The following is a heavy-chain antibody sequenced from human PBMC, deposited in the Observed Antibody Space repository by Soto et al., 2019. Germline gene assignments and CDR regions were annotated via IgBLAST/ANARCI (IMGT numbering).Heavy chain of an antibody. CDR2: IIPILGIA. D-gene: IGHD3-10*01. Sequence: SVKVSCKASGGTFSSYTISWVRQAPGQGLEWMGRIIPILGIANYAQKFQGRVTITADKSTSTAYMELSSLRSEDTAVYYCAPGRYYGSGIDARNNGNRPIDYWGQGTLVTVSS. J-gene: IGHJ4*02. CDR1: GGTFSSYT. V-gene: IGHV1-69*02. CDR3: APGRYYGSGIDARNNGNRPIDY.